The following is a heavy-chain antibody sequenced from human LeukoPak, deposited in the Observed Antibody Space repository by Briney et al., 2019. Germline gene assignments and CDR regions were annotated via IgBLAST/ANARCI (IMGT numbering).Heavy chain of an antibody. D-gene: IGHD3-3*01. CDR1: GYTFTSYA. J-gene: IGHJ5*02. Sequence: ASVKVSCKASGYTFTSYAMNWVRQAPGQGLEWMGWINTNTGNPTYAQGFTGRFVFSLDTSFSTAYLQISSLKAEDTAVYYCARDSPPIFGVVTTNWFDPGGQGSLVSVSS. V-gene: IGHV7-4-1*02. CDR3: ARDSPPIFGVVTTNWFDP. CDR2: INTNTGNP.